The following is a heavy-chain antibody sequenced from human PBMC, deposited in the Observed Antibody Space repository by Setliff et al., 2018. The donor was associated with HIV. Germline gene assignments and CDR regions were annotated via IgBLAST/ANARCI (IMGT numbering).Heavy chain of an antibody. CDR1: GGSISNYY. J-gene: IGHJ4*02. Sequence: PSETLSLTCTVSGGSISNYYLSWIRQPPGEGLEWIGYIYTTGSTNYNPSLKSRVTISADTSKNQFSLKLSSVTAAATAVYYCARHLTPLLVVVSWGQGTLVTVSS. CDR3: ARHLTPLLVVVS. CDR2: IYTTGST. D-gene: IGHD3-22*01. V-gene: IGHV4-59*08.